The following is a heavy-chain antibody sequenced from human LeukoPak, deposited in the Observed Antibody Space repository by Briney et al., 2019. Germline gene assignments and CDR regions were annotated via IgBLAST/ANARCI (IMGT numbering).Heavy chain of an antibody. CDR3: AGGDYFRFQH. Sequence: PSETLSLTCTVSGDSVSSGSYYWSWLRQPPGKGLEWIGYIFSSGSTKYNPSLKSRVTISLDASKNQFSLNLSYVTAADTAFYYCAGGDYFRFQHWGQGTLVTVSS. CDR1: GDSVSSGSYY. J-gene: IGHJ1*01. V-gene: IGHV4-61*01. CDR2: IFSSGST. D-gene: IGHD4-17*01.